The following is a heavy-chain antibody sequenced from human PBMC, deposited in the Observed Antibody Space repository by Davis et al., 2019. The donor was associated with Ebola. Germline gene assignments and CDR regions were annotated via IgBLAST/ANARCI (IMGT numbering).Heavy chain of an antibody. CDR2: INHSGST. CDR1: GGSISSGGYF. CDR3: ARRTLGYCSSTRCYSPFHY. V-gene: IGHV4-39*07. D-gene: IGHD2-2*01. Sequence: MPSETLSLTCTVSGGSISSGGYFWSWIRQPPGKGLEWIGEINHSGSTNYNPSLKSRVTISVDTSKNQFSLKLSSVTAADTAVYYCARRTLGYCSSTRCYSPFHYWGQGTLVTVSS. J-gene: IGHJ4*02.